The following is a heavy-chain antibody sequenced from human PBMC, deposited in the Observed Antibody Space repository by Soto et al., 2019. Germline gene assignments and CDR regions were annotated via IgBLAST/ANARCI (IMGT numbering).Heavy chain of an antibody. Sequence: SETLSLTCTVSGGSISSYYWGWIRQPPGKGLEWIGYIYYGRTTRYNPSLESRVTVSLETSKSQFSLTLSSVTASDTAVYYCARLGFYYQSLDPWGHGTLVTVSS. CDR1: GGSISSYY. CDR2: IYYGRTT. V-gene: IGHV4-59*08. J-gene: IGHJ5*02. CDR3: ARLGFYYQSLDP. D-gene: IGHD2-2*01.